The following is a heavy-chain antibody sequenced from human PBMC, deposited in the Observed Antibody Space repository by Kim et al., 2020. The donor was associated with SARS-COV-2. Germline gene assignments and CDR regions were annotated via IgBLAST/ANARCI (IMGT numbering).Heavy chain of an antibody. CDR2: NTGGT. V-gene: IGHV1-2*02. D-gene: IGHD1-1*01. CDR3: ARDYKAGY. Sequence: NTGGTNYAQKFQGRATMTRDTSISTAYMELSRLRSDDTAVYYCARDYKAGYWGQGTLVTVSS. J-gene: IGHJ4*02.